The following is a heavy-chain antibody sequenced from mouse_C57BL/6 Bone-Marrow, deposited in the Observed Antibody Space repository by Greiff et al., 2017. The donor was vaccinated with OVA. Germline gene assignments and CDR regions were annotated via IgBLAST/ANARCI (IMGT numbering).Heavy chain of an antibody. CDR2: IYPRSGNT. CDR3: ARLEGSPFAY. D-gene: IGHD1-1*01. J-gene: IGHJ3*01. Sequence: VQLQQSGAELARPGASVKLSCKASGYTFTSYGISWVKQRTGQGLEWIGEIYPRSGNTYYNEKFKGKATLTADKSSSTAYMELRSLTSEDSAVYFCARLEGSPFAYWGQGTLVTVSA. V-gene: IGHV1-81*01. CDR1: GYTFTSYG.